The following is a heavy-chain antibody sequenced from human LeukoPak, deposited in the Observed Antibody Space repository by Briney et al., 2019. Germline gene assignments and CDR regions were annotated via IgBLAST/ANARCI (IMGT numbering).Heavy chain of an antibody. CDR1: GFTFDDYG. CDR3: ARDSPPPAWIFDY. D-gene: IGHD5-12*01. V-gene: IGHV3-20*04. CDR2: IYWNGGST. J-gene: IGHJ4*02. Sequence: GGSLRLSCAASGFTFDDYGMSWVRQAPGKGLEGVSGIYWNGGSTVYADYVKGRFTISRDNAKNSPYVQMNSLRAEDTALYCCARDSPPPAWIFDYWGQGTLVTVSS.